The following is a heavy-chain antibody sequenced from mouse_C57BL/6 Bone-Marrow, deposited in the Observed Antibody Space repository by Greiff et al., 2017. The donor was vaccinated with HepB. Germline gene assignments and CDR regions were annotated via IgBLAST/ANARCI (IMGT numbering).Heavy chain of an antibody. CDR2: IDPSDSYT. CDR1: GYTFTSYW. Sequence: VQLQQPGAELVKPGASVKLSCKASGYTFTSYWMQWVKQRPGQGLEWIGEIDPSDSYTNYNQKFKGKATLTVDTSSSTAYMQLSSLTSEDSAVYYCARWDYYEDYWGKGTTLTVSS. J-gene: IGHJ2*01. D-gene: IGHD1-1*01. CDR3: ARWDYYEDY. V-gene: IGHV1-50*01.